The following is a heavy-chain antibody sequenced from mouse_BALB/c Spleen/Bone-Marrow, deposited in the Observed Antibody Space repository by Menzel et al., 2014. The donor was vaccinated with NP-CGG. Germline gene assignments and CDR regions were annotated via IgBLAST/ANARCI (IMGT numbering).Heavy chain of an antibody. CDR2: IYPGDGDT. Sequence: QVQLQQSGAELVRPGSSVKISCTASGYAFSTYWMNWVKQRPGQGLEWIGQIYPGDGDTNYNGKFKGKATLTADKSSSPAYMQLSSLTSEDSAIYFCARGLRAYGGQGTLVTVSA. CDR1: GYAFSTYW. CDR3: ARGLRAY. V-gene: IGHV1-80*01. J-gene: IGHJ3*01.